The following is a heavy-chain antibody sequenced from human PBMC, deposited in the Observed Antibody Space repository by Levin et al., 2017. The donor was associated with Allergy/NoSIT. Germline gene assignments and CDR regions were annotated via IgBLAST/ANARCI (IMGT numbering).Heavy chain of an antibody. CDR2: IYYSGST. Sequence: PGGSLRLSCTVSGGSISSYYWSWIRQPPGKGLEWIGYIYYSGSTNYNPSLKSRVTISLDTSKNQFSLKLSSVTATDTAVYYCARTTSWLRPPDAFDIWGQGTMVTVSS. CDR1: GGSISSYY. CDR3: ARTTSWLRPPDAFDI. J-gene: IGHJ3*02. D-gene: IGHD4-17*01. V-gene: IGHV4-59*01.